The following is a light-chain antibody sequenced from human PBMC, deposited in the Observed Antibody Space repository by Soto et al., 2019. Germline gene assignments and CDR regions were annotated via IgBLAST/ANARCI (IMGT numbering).Light chain of an antibody. CDR2: EVS. CDR1: SSDVGGYNY. V-gene: IGLV2-14*01. J-gene: IGLJ2*01. CDR3: SSYTSSSTDVV. Sequence: QSALTQPASVSVSPGQSITISCTGTSSDVGGYNYVSWYQQHPGKAPKLMIYEVSNRPSGVSNRFSGSKSGNTASLTISGLQAEDEADYYCSSYTSSSTDVVFGGGPKVTVL.